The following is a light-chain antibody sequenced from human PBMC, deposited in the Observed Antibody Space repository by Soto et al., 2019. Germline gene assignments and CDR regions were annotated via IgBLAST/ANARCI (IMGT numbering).Light chain of an antibody. CDR2: GAS. V-gene: IGKV3-20*01. Sequence: EIVLTQSPGTLSLSPGERATLSCRASQSVSSSYLAWYQQKPGQAPRLLIYGASNRATGIPDRFSGSGSGTDFTLTISRLEPEDFAVYYCQQYGNSPPCTFGQGTKLEIK. CDR1: QSVSSSY. J-gene: IGKJ2*02. CDR3: QQYGNSPPCT.